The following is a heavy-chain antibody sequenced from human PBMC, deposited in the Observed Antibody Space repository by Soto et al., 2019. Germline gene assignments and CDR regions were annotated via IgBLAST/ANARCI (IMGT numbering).Heavy chain of an antibody. Sequence: ASVKVSCKVSGYTLTELSMHWVRQAPGKGLEWMGGFDPEDGETIYAQKFQGRVTMTEDTSTDTAYMELSSLRSEDTAVYYCATDNPQLVVVVPAANYYYYGMDVWGQGTTVTVSS. CDR2: FDPEDGET. V-gene: IGHV1-24*01. CDR3: ATDNPQLVVVVPAANYYYYGMDV. J-gene: IGHJ6*02. CDR1: GYTLTELS. D-gene: IGHD2-2*01.